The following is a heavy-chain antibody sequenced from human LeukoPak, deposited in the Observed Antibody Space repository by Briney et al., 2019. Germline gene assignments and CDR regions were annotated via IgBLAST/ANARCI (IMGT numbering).Heavy chain of an antibody. V-gene: IGHV3-21*01. D-gene: IGHD2-2*01. Sequence: ARSLRLSCAASALTLSSYSMNCVRQAEGKGLEWVSSIRSSSSYISYANSVKGRVTISRDNAKNSLYLQMNSLRAEDTAVYYCAGGYCSSTSCPADLDYWGQGTLVTVSS. CDR3: AGGYCSSTSCPADLDY. CDR2: IRSSSSYI. CDR1: ALTLSSYS. J-gene: IGHJ4*02.